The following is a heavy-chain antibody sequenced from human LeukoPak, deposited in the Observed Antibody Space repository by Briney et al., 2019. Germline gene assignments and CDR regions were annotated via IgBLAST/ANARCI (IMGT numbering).Heavy chain of an antibody. CDR2: ISYSGRT. J-gene: IGHJ4*02. Sequence: KPSETLSLTCTVSGGSISNNGFSWGWIRQPPGEGLERIGTISYSGRTYKNPSLKSRITLSVETSKIQFSLNLTSVTAADTAIYFCASEYSSSSGDDYWGQGLLVTVSS. CDR1: GGSISNNGFS. CDR3: ASEYSSSSGDDY. D-gene: IGHD6-6*01. V-gene: IGHV4-39*02.